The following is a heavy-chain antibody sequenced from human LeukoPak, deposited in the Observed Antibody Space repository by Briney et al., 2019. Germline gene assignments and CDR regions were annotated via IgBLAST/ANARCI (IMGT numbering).Heavy chain of an antibody. Sequence: GGSLRLSCVASGFTFSRYWMSWFRQAPGKGLEWVAKIKQDGSGEYYLDSVKGRFTISRDNAKNSLYLQMNSLRADDTAVYFCTTGYSSGWYNEGNYWGQGTLVTVSS. CDR1: GFTFSRYW. V-gene: IGHV3-7*01. J-gene: IGHJ4*02. CDR3: TTGYSSGWYNEGNY. D-gene: IGHD6-19*01. CDR2: IKQDGSGE.